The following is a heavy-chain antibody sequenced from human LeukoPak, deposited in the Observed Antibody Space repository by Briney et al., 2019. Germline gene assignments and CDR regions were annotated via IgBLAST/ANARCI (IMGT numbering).Heavy chain of an antibody. J-gene: IGHJ1*01. V-gene: IGHV1-18*01. CDR3: ARGGHYDSSGYGEVQH. Sequence: ASVKVSCKASGYSFVLYGISWVRQAPGQGPEWMGWISNYNGNTKYAQKLQGRVTMTTDTSTSTAYMELRSLRSDDTAVYYCARGGHYDSSGYGEVQHWGQGTLVTVSS. D-gene: IGHD3-22*01. CDR2: ISNYNGNT. CDR1: GYSFVLYG.